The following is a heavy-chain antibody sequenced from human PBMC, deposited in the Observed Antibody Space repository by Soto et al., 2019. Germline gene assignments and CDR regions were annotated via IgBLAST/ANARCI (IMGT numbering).Heavy chain of an antibody. V-gene: IGHV2-5*02. CDR1: GFSLTTSGVG. J-gene: IGHJ4*02. CDR3: AHRVLRTVFGLVTTTAIYFDF. CDR2: LYWDEDK. D-gene: IGHD3-3*01. Sequence: QITLNESGPTQVKPRQTLTLTCTFSGFSLTTSGVGVGWIRQSPGKAPEWLALLYWDEDKRYSPSLKRKLTITKDTAKTQVVLTMADLDPADTATYYCAHRVLRTVFGLVTTTAIYFDFWGQGTPVAVSS.